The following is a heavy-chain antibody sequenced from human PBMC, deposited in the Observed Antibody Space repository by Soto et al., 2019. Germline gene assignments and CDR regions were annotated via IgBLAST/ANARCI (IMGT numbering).Heavy chain of an antibody. CDR2: INHSGST. Sequence: PSETLSLTCAVYGGSFSGYYWSWIRQPPGKGLEWIGEINHSGSTNYNPSLKSRVTISVDTSKSQFSLKLSSVTAADTAVYYCARVILWDDYVWGSYRYMFYYGMDVWGQGTTVTVSS. V-gene: IGHV4-34*01. CDR3: ARVILWDDYVWGSYRYMFYYGMDV. CDR1: GGSFSGYY. D-gene: IGHD3-16*02. J-gene: IGHJ6*02.